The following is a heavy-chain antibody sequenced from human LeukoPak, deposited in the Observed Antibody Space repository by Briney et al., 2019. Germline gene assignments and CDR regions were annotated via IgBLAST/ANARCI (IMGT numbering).Heavy chain of an antibody. Sequence: GGSLRLSCAASGFTFSSYGMHWVRQAPGKGLEWVAFIRFDGSYKDYADSVKGRFTISRDNSKNTLYLQMNSLRAEDTAVYFCARDRWGYSYGGDWGQGTLVTVSS. CDR3: ARDRWGYSYGGD. CDR1: GFTFSSYG. D-gene: IGHD5-18*01. J-gene: IGHJ4*02. CDR2: IRFDGSYK. V-gene: IGHV3-30*02.